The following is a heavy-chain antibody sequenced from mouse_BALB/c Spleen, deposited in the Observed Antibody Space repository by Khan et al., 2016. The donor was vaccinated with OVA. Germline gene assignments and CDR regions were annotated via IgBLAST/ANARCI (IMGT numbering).Heavy chain of an antibody. CDR1: GFSLTNYG. D-gene: IGHD2-10*01. CDR2: IWSDGST. CDR3: ARQPYYHYNIMDY. Sequence: QVRLQQSGPGLVAPSQSLSITCTISGFSLTNYGVHWARQPPGKGLEWLVVIWSDGSTTYNSALKSRLTISKDNSKSQVFLKMNSLQTDDTAVYFCARQPYYHYNIMDYWGQGTSVTVSS. V-gene: IGHV2-6-1*01. J-gene: IGHJ4*01.